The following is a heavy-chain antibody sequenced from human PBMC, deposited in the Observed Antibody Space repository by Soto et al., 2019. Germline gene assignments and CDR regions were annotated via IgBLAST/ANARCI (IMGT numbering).Heavy chain of an antibody. CDR1: GFIFSAYG. CDR2: VWNDVINK. CDR3: ARLAYSNFLGGLDS. J-gene: IGHJ5*01. D-gene: IGHD1-26*01. V-gene: IGHV3-33*01. Sequence: QGQLVESGGGVVQPGGSLRLSCAASGFIFSAYGIHWVRQAPGKGLEWVAIVWNDVINKYYADSVKGRFTISRDNFKNTVDLKMNSLRVEDTAVYYCARLAYSNFLGGLDSWGQGTLVTASS.